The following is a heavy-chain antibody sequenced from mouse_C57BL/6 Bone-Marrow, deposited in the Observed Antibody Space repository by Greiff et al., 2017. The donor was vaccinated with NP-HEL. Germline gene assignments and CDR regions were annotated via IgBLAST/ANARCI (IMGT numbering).Heavy chain of an antibody. V-gene: IGHV1-61*01. CDR3: ARGRLNFPGYYFDY. Sequence: QVQLKESGAELVRPGSSVKLSCKASGYTFTSYWMDWVKQRPGQGLEWIGNIYPSDSETHYNQKFKDKATLTVDKSSSTAYMQLSSLTSEDSAVYYCARGRLNFPGYYFDYWGQGTTLTVSS. J-gene: IGHJ2*01. D-gene: IGHD1-3*01. CDR1: GYTFTSYW. CDR2: IYPSDSET.